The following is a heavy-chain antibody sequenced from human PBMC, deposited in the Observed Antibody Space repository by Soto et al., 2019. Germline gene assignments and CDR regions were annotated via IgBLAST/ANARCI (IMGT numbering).Heavy chain of an antibody. J-gene: IGHJ4*02. Sequence: GWSLRLSCASSVFTFSSYAMSWVRQAPGKGLEWVSAISGSGGSTYYADSVKGRFTISRDNSKNTLYLQMNSLRAEDTAVYYCAKDRGIAVAGTFDYWGQGTLVTV. CDR2: ISGSGGST. V-gene: IGHV3-23*01. CDR1: VFTFSSYA. CDR3: AKDRGIAVAGTFDY. D-gene: IGHD6-19*01.